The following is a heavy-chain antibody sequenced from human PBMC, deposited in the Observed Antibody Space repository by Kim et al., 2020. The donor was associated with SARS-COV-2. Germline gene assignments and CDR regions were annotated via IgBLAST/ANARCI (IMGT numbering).Heavy chain of an antibody. V-gene: IGHV4-39*07. CDR3: ARVGYGSGSYLYYFDY. J-gene: IGHJ4*02. D-gene: IGHD3-10*01. Sequence: LTSRVTISVDTSRHQFSLRLSSVTAADTAVYYCARVGYGSGSYLYYFDYWGQGTLVTVSS.